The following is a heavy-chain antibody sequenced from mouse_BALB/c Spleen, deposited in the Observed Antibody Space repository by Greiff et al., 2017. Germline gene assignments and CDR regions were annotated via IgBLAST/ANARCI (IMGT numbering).Heavy chain of an antibody. V-gene: IGHV14-3*02. D-gene: IGHD2-1*01. CDR3: AGIYYGNSFDY. Sequence: EVKLKESGAELVKPGASVKLSCTASGFNIKDTYMHWVKQRPEQGLEWIGRIDPANGNTKYDPKFQGKATITADTSSNTAYLQLSSLTSEDTAVYYCAGIYYGNSFDYWGQGTTLTVSS. CDR2: IDPANGNT. CDR1: GFNIKDTY. J-gene: IGHJ2*01.